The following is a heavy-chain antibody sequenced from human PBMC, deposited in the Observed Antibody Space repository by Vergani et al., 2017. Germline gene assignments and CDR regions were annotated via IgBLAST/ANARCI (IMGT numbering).Heavy chain of an antibody. CDR2: VSWNGSRT. V-gene: IGHV3-35*01. J-gene: IGHJ4*02. CDR1: GFTFSNSD. Sequence: EVQLVESGGGLVQPGGSLRLSCAASGFTFSNSDMNWGHQAPGKGLEGVSGVSWNGSRTHYADSVKGRFIISRDNSRNTLYLQTNSLRAEDTAVYYCARETWGVFDYWGQGTLVTVSS. D-gene: IGHD3-10*01. CDR3: ARETWGVFDY.